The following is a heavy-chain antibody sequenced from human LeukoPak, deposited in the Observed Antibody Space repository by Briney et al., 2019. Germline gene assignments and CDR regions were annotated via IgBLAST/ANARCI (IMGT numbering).Heavy chain of an antibody. D-gene: IGHD1-26*01. CDR3: ARDPWGRWELPFDY. V-gene: IGHV1-69*05. J-gene: IGHJ4*02. Sequence: SVKLSCEASVGTLSSYAISWVRHAPGQGLEGMGRIIPIFGTANYAQKFQCRGTITTDESTSTAYMELSSLRSEDTAVYYCARDPWGRWELPFDYWGQGTLVTVSS. CDR2: IIPIFGTA. CDR1: VGTLSSYA.